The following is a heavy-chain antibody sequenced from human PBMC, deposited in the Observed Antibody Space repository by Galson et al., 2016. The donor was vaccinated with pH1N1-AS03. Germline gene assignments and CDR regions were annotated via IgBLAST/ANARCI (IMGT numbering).Heavy chain of an antibody. Sequence: SVKVSCKASGYTFAYYYVHWVRQAPGQGLEWMGWINPSSGGTKFAQKFQGTVSMTTDTSTRTAYMELSRLRSDDTAVYYCARGGGSALDSWGQGTLDTVSS. CDR2: INPSSGGT. D-gene: IGHD1-26*01. V-gene: IGHV1-2*02. J-gene: IGHJ4*02. CDR1: GYTFAYYY. CDR3: ARGGGSALDS.